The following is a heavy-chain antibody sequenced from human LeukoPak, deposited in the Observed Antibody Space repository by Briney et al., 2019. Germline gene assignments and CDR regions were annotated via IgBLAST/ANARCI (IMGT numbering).Heavy chain of an antibody. CDR3: ARGLGSLVVAAIRAFDI. Sequence: PETLSLTCAVYGGSFSGYYWSWIRQPPGKGLEWIGEINHSGSTNYNPSLKSRVTISVDTSKNQFSLKLSSVTAADTAVYYCARGLGSLVVAAIRAFDIWGQGTMVTVSS. J-gene: IGHJ3*02. CDR2: INHSGST. D-gene: IGHD2-15*01. CDR1: GGSFSGYY. V-gene: IGHV4-34*01.